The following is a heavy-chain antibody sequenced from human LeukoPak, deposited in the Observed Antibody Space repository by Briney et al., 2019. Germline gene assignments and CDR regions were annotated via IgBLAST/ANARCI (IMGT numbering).Heavy chain of an antibody. CDR3: AREGYYGSGVSDY. CDR1: GFTFSSYW. V-gene: IGHV3-7*01. J-gene: IGHJ4*02. Sequence: GGSLRLSCAASGFTFSSYWMSWVRQAPGKGLEWVANIKQDGSEKYYVDSVKGRFTISRDNAKKSLYLQMNSLRAEDTAVYYCAREGYYGSGVSDYWGQGTLVTVSS. D-gene: IGHD3-10*01. CDR2: IKQDGSEK.